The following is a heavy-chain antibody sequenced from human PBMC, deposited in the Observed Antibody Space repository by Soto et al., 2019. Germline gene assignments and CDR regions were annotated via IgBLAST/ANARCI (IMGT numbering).Heavy chain of an antibody. Sequence: SDTLSLTCTVSGGSISSFYWSWIRQPPGKGLEWIGYIYYSGSTNYNPSLKSRVTISVDTSKNQFSLKLSSVTAADTAVYYCARDSLWFGELSHYYYGMDVWGQGTTVTVSS. CDR2: IYYSGST. CDR3: ARDSLWFGELSHYYYGMDV. V-gene: IGHV4-59*01. D-gene: IGHD3-10*01. J-gene: IGHJ6*02. CDR1: GGSISSFY.